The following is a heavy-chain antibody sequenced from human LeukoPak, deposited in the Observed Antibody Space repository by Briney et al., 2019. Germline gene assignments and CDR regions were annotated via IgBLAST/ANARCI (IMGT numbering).Heavy chain of an antibody. J-gene: IGHJ4*02. D-gene: IGHD3-10*01. CDR1: GFTFSSYA. Sequence: GGSLRLSCAASGFTFSSYAMHWVRQAPGKGLEWVSVIYSGGSTYYADSVKGRFTISRDNSKNTLYLQMNSLRAEDTAVYYCAREYYGSGNYWGQGTLVTVSS. CDR3: AREYYGSGNY. CDR2: IYSGGST. V-gene: IGHV3-66*01.